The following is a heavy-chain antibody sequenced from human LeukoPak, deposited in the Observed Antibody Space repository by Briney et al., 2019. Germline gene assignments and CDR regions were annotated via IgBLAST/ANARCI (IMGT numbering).Heavy chain of an antibody. V-gene: IGHV3-9*03. Sequence: GGSLRLSCAVSGFTFDDYSMHWVRQAPGRGLGWVAGTSWNSGSIGYADSVKSRFTISRDNAKTSLYLQMNSLRAEDMALYYCAKASSGWYLSPLDYWGQGTLVTVSS. CDR1: GFTFDDYS. CDR3: AKASSGWYLSPLDY. D-gene: IGHD6-19*01. CDR2: TSWNSGSI. J-gene: IGHJ4*02.